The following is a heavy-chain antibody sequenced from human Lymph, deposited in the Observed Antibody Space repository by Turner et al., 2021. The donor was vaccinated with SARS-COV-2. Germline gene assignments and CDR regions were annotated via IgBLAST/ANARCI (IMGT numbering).Heavy chain of an antibody. J-gene: IGHJ4*02. D-gene: IGHD3-10*01. V-gene: IGHV1-2*02. CDR3: ARSRDLQSMIRGVDPFDY. CDR1: GYAFTGYY. Sequence: QLQLVQSAAEVKTPGASVTVSCKSSGYAFTGYYMHWVRQAPGQGLGWMGWINPNSGGTNYPQKFQGRVTMTRDTSISRAYMELSRLRSDDTAVYYCARSRDLQSMIRGVDPFDYWGQGTLVTVSS. CDR2: INPNSGGT.